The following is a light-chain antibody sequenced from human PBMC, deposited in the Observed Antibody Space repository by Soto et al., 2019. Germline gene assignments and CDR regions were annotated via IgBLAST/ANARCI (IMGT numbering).Light chain of an antibody. CDR2: EVS. CDR3: CSYAGNNALV. Sequence: SALTQPASVSGSRGQSITISCTGTSNNVGSYNFVSWYRQYPGKAPELIIYEVSQRPSTFFNRFSGSKSGNTASLTISGLQSDDEADYYCCSYAGNNALVFGGGTKVTVL. CDR1: SNNVGSYNF. J-gene: IGLJ3*02. V-gene: IGLV2-23*02.